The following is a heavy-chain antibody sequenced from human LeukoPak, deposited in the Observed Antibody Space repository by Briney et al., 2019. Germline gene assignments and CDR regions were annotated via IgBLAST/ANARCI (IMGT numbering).Heavy chain of an antibody. J-gene: IGHJ4*02. CDR2: IRSTGDST. CDR3: AKISRGVGFGFDY. Sequence: PGGSLRLSCAASGFTFSSYAITWVRQAPGKGLEWVSSIRSTGDSTFYADSVKGRFTISRDNSKNTLYLQMNSLRAEDTAVYYCAKISRGVGFGFDYWGQGTLVTVSS. D-gene: IGHD3-10*01. V-gene: IGHV3-23*01. CDR1: GFTFSSYA.